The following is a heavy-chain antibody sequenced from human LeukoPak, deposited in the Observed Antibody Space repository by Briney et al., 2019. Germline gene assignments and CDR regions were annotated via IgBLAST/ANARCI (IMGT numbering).Heavy chain of an antibody. V-gene: IGHV3-30*03. CDR3: AYDSSGPKEDFDY. CDR2: ISYDGSNK. J-gene: IGHJ4*02. D-gene: IGHD3-22*01. CDR1: GFTFSSYS. Sequence: PGGSLRLSCAASGFTFSSYSMNWVRQAPGKGLEWVAVISYDGSNKYYADSVKGRFTISRDNSKNTLYLQMNSLRAEDTAVYYCAYDSSGPKEDFDYWGQGTLVTVSS.